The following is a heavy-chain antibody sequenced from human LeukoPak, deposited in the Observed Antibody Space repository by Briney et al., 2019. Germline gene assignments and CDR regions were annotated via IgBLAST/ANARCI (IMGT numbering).Heavy chain of an antibody. CDR2: ISVSGGTT. J-gene: IGHJ6*03. CDR3: ANLVVVAATPRGYMDV. D-gene: IGHD2-15*01. V-gene: IGHV3-23*01. CDR1: GFTFSSYA. Sequence: GGSLRLSCAASGFTFSSYAMNWVRQAPGKGLEWVSVISVSGGTTYYADSVKGRFTISRDNPKNTLYLQMNSLRAEDTAIYYCANLVVVAATPRGYMDVWGKGTTVTVSS.